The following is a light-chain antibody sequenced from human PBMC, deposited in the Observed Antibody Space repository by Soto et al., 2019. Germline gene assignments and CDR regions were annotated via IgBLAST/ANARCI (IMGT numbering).Light chain of an antibody. Sequence: EVVMTQSPLSLPVTLGQPASISCRSSYSLIHSDGDTYLNWFQQRPGQSPRRLIYEVSNRDSGGPDRFPGSGSGTDFTLKISRVEAEEVGIYYCMQGTRWPWTFGQGTEVEIK. CDR2: EVS. J-gene: IGKJ1*01. CDR1: YSLIHSDGDTY. V-gene: IGKV2-30*02. CDR3: MQGTRWPWT.